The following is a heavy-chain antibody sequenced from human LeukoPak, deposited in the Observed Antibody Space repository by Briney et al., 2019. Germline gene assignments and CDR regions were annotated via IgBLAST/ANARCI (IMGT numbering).Heavy chain of an antibody. Sequence: SETLSLTCTVSGGSISSYYWSWIRQPPGKGLEWIGYIYYSGSTNYNPSLKSRVTISVDTSKNQFSLKLSTVTAADTAVYYCARLFTSPGWFDPWGQGTLVTVSS. J-gene: IGHJ5*02. D-gene: IGHD2-21*01. CDR2: IYYSGST. V-gene: IGHV4-59*08. CDR1: GGSISSYY. CDR3: ARLFTSPGWFDP.